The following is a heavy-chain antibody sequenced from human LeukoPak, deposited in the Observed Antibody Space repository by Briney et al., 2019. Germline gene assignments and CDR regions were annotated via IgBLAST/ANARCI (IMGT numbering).Heavy chain of an antibody. CDR1: GGSFSGYY. CDR3: ASGYSYGYVTGY. V-gene: IGHV4-34*01. CDR2: INHSGST. Sequence: SETLSLTCAVYGGSFSGYYWSWIRQPPGKGLEWIGEINHSGSTNYNPSLKSRVTISVDTSKNQFSLKLSSVTAADTAVYHCASGYSYGYVTGYWGQGTLVTVSS. J-gene: IGHJ4*02. D-gene: IGHD5-18*01.